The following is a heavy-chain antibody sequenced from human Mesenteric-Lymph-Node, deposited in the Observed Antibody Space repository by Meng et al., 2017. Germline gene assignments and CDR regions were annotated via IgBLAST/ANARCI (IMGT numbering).Heavy chain of an antibody. Sequence: VQLVESGGGVVQPGRSLRLSCAASGFTFSNYDMSWVRQAPGKGLEWVSSIRGGGPETFYADSVKGRFTISGDNSNNTLCLQMNSLRVDDTAIYYCARGLRQLGYCGQGALVTVSS. CDR2: IRGGGPET. V-gene: IGHV3-23*04. CDR1: GFTFSNYD. D-gene: IGHD3-10*01. CDR3: ARGLRQLGY. J-gene: IGHJ4*02.